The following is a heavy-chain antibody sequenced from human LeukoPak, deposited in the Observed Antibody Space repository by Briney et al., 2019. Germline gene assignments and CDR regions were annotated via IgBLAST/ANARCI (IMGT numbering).Heavy chain of an antibody. CDR3: AREVGWFDP. CDR1: GGTFSCYA. Sequence: GASVKVSCKASGGTFSCYAISWERQAPGQGLEWMGGIIPIFGTANYAQKFQGRVTITADKSTSTAYMELSSLRSEDTAVYYCAREVGWFDPWGQGTLVTVSS. D-gene: IGHD3-10*01. V-gene: IGHV1-69*06. J-gene: IGHJ5*02. CDR2: IIPIFGTA.